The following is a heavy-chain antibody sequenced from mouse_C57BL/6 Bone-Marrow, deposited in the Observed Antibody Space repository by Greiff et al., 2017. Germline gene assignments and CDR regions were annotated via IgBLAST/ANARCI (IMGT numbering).Heavy chain of an antibody. CDR3: ARGSIYYSGSSPSWFAY. V-gene: IGHV1-52*01. J-gene: IGHJ3*01. CDR1: GYTFTSYW. Sequence: QVQLQQPGAELVRPGSSVKLSCKASGYTFTSYWMHWVKQRPIQGLEWIGNIDPSDSETHYNQKFKDKATLTVDKSSSTAYMQLSSLTSEDSAVYYCARGSIYYSGSSPSWFAYWGQGTLVTVSA. D-gene: IGHD1-1*01. CDR2: IDPSDSET.